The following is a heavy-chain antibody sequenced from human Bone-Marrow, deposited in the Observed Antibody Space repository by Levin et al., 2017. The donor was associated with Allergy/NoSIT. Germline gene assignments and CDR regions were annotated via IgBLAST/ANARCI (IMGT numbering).Heavy chain of an antibody. CDR3: ARGSSSGWYDADY. CDR2: ISSSSSYI. Sequence: GESLKISCAASGFTFSSYSMNWVRQAPGKGLEWVSSISSSSSYIYYADSVKGRFTISRDNAKNSLYLQMNSLRAEDTAVYYCARGSSSGWYDADYWGQGTLVTVSS. CDR1: GFTFSSYS. D-gene: IGHD6-19*01. V-gene: IGHV3-21*01. J-gene: IGHJ4*02.